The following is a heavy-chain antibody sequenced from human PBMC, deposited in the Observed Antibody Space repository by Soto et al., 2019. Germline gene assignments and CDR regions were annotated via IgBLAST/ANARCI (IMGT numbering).Heavy chain of an antibody. V-gene: IGHV4-59*01. Sequence: QVQLQESGPGLVKPSETLSLTCTVSGGSISSYYWSWIRQPPGKGLEWIGYIYYSGSTNYNPSLKSRVTISVDTSKNQFSLKLSSVTAADTGVYYCARDYHSGGAFDIWGQGTMVTVSS. CDR3: ARDYHSGGAFDI. CDR1: GGSISSYY. D-gene: IGHD6-19*01. J-gene: IGHJ3*02. CDR2: IYYSGST.